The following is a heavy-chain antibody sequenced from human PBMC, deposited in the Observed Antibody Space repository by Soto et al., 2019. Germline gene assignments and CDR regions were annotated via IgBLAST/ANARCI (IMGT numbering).Heavy chain of an antibody. CDR2: MYHSGST. Sequence: PSETLSLTCTVSGGSISSTSYYWGWIRQPPGKGLEWIGSMYHSGSTYYNPSLKSRVTISVDTSKNQFSLKLSSVTAADTAVYYCARRYYGSGSYSPGYDIDYWGQGTLVTVS. CDR3: ARRYYGSGSYSPGYDIDY. J-gene: IGHJ4*02. V-gene: IGHV4-39*01. CDR1: GGSISSTSYY. D-gene: IGHD3-10*01.